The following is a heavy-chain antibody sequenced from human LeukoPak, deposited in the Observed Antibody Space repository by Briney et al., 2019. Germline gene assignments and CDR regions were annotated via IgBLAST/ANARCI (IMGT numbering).Heavy chain of an antibody. CDR3: ARFPNYDSGGRTFDY. J-gene: IGHJ4*02. CDR2: MTPHTGNT. Sequence: SLKVSCKASGYTFTSYNINWVRHATGQRVVCIGWMTPHTGNTGYAQKFQGRVTMTRNTSISTAYMELSRLRSEDTAVYYCARFPNYDSGGRTFDYWGQGTLVTVSS. V-gene: IGHV1-8*01. D-gene: IGHD2-15*01. CDR1: GYTFTSYN.